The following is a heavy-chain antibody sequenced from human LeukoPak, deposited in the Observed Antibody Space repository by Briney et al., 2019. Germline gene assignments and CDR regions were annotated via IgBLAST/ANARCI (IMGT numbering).Heavy chain of an antibody. Sequence: RASVKVSCKASGYTFTGYYMHWVRQAPGQGLEWMGWINPNSGGTNYAQKLQGRVTMTRDTSISTAYMELSRLRSDDTAVYYCARAPRPVRWLVPLDFDYWGQGTLVTVSS. CDR2: INPNSGGT. D-gene: IGHD6-19*01. CDR1: GYTFTGYY. V-gene: IGHV1-2*02. CDR3: ARAPRPVRWLVPLDFDY. J-gene: IGHJ4*02.